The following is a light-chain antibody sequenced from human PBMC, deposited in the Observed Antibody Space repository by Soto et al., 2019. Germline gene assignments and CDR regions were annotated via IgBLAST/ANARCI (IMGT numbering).Light chain of an antibody. Sequence: DIVVTQTPPSLPVNPGEPASISCRSGQSPLHSNGYTYLQWCLQKPGQSPQVLIYWVSIHLSGVPDRFSGSGSGSDFTLKISWVETEYVGIYYCLQPTLWTFGPGTKVEIK. J-gene: IGKJ3*01. CDR1: QSPLHSNGYTY. V-gene: IGKV2-28*01. CDR2: WVS. CDR3: LQPTLWT.